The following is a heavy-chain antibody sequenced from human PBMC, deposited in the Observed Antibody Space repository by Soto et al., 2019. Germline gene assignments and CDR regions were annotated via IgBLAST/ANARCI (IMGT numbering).Heavy chain of an antibody. J-gene: IGHJ4*02. V-gene: IGHV1-2*02. CDR2: ISPKSGGT. D-gene: IGHD6-6*01. Sequence: ASVKVSCKASGYTFIDYYMHWVRQAPGQGFEWMGRISPKSGGTNYAQKFQGRVTMTWDTSLNTAYMELSSLRSEDTAVYYCARGEYIAARRSFDYWGQGTLVTSPQ. CDR3: ARGEYIAARRSFDY. CDR1: GYTFIDYY.